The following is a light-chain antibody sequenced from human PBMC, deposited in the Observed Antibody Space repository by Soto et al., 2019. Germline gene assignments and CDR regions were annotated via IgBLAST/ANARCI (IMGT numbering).Light chain of an antibody. CDR1: SSDVGGYEF. CDR3: SSFRSGSTL. CDR2: EVS. V-gene: IGLV2-14*01. Sequence: QSVLTQPAFVSGSPGQSITISCTGTSSDVGGYEFVSWYQQHPGKAPKLMIYEVSNRPSGVSNRFSGSKSGNTASLTISGLQAEDEADYYCSSFRSGSTLFGTGTKLTVL. J-gene: IGLJ1*01.